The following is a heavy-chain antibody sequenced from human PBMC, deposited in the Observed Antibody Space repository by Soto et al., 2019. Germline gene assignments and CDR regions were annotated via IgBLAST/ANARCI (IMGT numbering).Heavy chain of an antibody. CDR3: ASGLILWYGELSRRGDHYYYMDV. V-gene: IGHV4-34*01. Sequence: QVQLQQWVAGLFKPSETLSLTCAVYGGSFSGYYWSWIRQPPGKGRGCIGEINDSGSTNYNPSLRGRVTISVDTDKSQFSLKLSSVTDADQAVYYCASGLILWYGELSRRGDHYYYMDVRGKGTTVTVSS. CDR2: INDSGST. D-gene: IGHD3-10*01. J-gene: IGHJ6*03. CDR1: GGSFSGYY.